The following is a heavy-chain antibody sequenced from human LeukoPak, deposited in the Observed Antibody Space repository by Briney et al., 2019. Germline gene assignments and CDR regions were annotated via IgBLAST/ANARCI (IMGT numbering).Heavy chain of an antibody. CDR1: GGSFSGYY. J-gene: IGHJ6*03. Sequence: SETLSLTCAVYGGSFSGYYWSWIRQPPGKWLEWIGEINHSGSTNYNPSLKSRVTISVDTSKNQFSLKLSSVTAADTTVYYCARRAAFAQGYFYYYYYYMDVWGKGTTVTISS. V-gene: IGHV4-34*01. CDR3: ARRAAFAQGYFYYYYYYMDV. CDR2: INHSGST. D-gene: IGHD3-22*01.